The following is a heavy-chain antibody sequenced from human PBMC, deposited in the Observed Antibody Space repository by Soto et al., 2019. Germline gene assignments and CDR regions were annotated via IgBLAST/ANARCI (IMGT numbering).Heavy chain of an antibody. J-gene: IGHJ6*02. D-gene: IGHD6-19*01. CDR2: IYYSGST. CDR1: GGSISSSSYY. CDR3: ARLSSGWKRGGYYYGMDV. V-gene: IGHV4-39*01. Sequence: QLQLQESGPGLVKPSETLSLTCTVSGGSISSSSYYWGWIRQPPGKGLEWIGSIYYSGSTYYNPSLKSRVTISVDTSKNQFSLKLSSVTAADTAVYYCARLSSGWKRGGYYYGMDVWGQGTTVTVSS.